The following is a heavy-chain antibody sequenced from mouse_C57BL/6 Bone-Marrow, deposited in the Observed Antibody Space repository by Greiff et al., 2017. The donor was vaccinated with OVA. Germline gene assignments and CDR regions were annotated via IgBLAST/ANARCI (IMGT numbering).Heavy chain of an antibody. CDR3: ARRITTVVGYFDY. Sequence: QVQLQQPGTDLVKPGASVKLSCKASGYTFTSYWMHWVKQRPGQGLEWIGNINPSNGGTTYNEKFKSKATLTVDKSSSTAYMQLSSLTSEDSAVDYGARRITTVVGYFDYWGQGTTLTVSS. CDR2: INPSNGGT. CDR1: GYTFTSYW. V-gene: IGHV1-53*01. D-gene: IGHD1-1*01. J-gene: IGHJ2*01.